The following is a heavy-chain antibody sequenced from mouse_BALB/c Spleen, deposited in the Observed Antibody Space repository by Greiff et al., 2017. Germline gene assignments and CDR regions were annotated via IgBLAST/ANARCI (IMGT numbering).Heavy chain of an antibody. CDR3: AAGEDGNFVGAMDY. CDR1: GFSLTSYG. D-gene: IGHD2-1*01. Sequence: QVQLKESGPGLVAPSQSLSITCTVSGFSLTSYGVSWVRQPPGKGLEWLGVIWGDGSTNYHSALISRLSISKDNSKSQVFLKMNSLQTDDTAMYYCAAGEDGNFVGAMDYWGQGTSVTVSS. CDR2: IWGDGST. J-gene: IGHJ4*01. V-gene: IGHV2-3*01.